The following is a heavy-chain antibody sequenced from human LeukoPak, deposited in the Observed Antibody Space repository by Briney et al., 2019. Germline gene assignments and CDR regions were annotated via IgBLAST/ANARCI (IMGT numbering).Heavy chain of an antibody. Sequence: KPSETLSLTCTVSGGSVSSGNYYWSWIRQPPGKGLEWIGYVYYSGNTNYNPSLMSRVTISVDASKNHFSLKLSSVTAADTAVYYCARAIYYYGSGSRRGVYYHYYMDVWGKGSTVTVSS. CDR2: VYYSGNT. CDR3: ARAIYYYGSGSRRGVYYHYYMDV. D-gene: IGHD3-10*01. V-gene: IGHV4-61*03. J-gene: IGHJ6*03. CDR1: GGSVSSGNYY.